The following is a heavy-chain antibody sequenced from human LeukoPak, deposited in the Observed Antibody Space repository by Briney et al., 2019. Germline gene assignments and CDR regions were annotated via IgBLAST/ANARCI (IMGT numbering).Heavy chain of an antibody. D-gene: IGHD4-17*01. CDR1: TFTFSSYA. CDR2: ISAGADST. V-gene: IGHV3-23*01. J-gene: IGHJ5*01. CDR3: ARGAYGDYDS. Sequence: GGSLRLSCAASTFTFSSYAMSWVRQAPGKGPEWVSAISAGADSTYYADSVQGRSTISRDNSKNTLFLQMSGLRAEDTAVYFCARGAYGDYDSWGQGTLVTVSS.